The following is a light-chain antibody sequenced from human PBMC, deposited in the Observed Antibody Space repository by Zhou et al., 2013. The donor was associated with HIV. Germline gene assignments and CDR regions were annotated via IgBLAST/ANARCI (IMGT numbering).Light chain of an antibody. Sequence: EVVLTQSPATLSLSPGERATLSCRASQSVSRYLAWYQCKPGQAPRLLIFDASNRATGIPARFSGSGSGTDFTLTISSLEPEDFAVYYCQQRSNWPRGITFGQGTRLEIK. V-gene: IGKV3-11*01. CDR3: QQRSNWPRGIT. CDR2: DAS. CDR1: QSVSRY. J-gene: IGKJ5*01.